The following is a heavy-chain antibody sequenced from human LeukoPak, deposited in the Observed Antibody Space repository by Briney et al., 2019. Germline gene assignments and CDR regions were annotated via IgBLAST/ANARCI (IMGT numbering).Heavy chain of an antibody. J-gene: IGHJ6*03. CDR1: GFTFSHYA. CDR2: ISSSSSYI. CDR3: ARDRGGGHMDV. D-gene: IGHD2-15*01. Sequence: GGSLRLSCVASGFTFSHYAMNWVRQAPGKGLERVSSISSSSSYIHYADSVKGRFTISRDNAKNSVYLQMNSLRAEDTAVYYCARDRGGGHMDVWGKGTTVTISS. V-gene: IGHV3-21*01.